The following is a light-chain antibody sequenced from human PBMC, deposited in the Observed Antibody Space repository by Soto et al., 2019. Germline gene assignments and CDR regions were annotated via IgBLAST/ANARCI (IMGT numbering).Light chain of an antibody. V-gene: IGLV2-8*01. J-gene: IGLJ2*01. CDR1: SSDVGGYKF. CDR3: SSCAGTNIAVV. CDR2: DVS. Sequence: QSALTQPPSASGSPGQSVTISCTGSSSDVGGYKFVSWYQQHPGKAPKLMIYDVSERPSGVPDRFSGSKSGNTASLTVSGLQADDEADYYCSSCAGTNIAVVFGGGTKLTVL.